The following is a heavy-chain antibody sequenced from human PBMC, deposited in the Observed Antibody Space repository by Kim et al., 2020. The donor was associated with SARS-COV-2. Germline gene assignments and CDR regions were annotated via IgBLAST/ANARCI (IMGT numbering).Heavy chain of an antibody. Sequence: GGSLRLSCAASGFTFSSYAMHWVRQAPGKGLEWVAVISYDGSNKYYADSVKGRFTISRDNSKNTLYLQMNSLRAEDTAVYYCARDRMVGAAAGTYYYYYGMDVWGQGTTVTVSS. J-gene: IGHJ6*02. V-gene: IGHV3-30-3*01. CDR3: ARDRMVGAAAGTYYYYYGMDV. D-gene: IGHD6-13*01. CDR2: ISYDGSNK. CDR1: GFTFSSYA.